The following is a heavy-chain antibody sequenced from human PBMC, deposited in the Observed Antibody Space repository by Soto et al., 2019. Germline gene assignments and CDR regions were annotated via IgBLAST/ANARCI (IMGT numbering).Heavy chain of an antibody. CDR2: IYYSGST. CDR1: GGSISSSSYY. J-gene: IGHJ4*02. D-gene: IGHD6-19*01. CDR3: ARRTVNIRTFYSGLKTHCFDY. Sequence: QLQLQESGPGLVKPSETLSLTCAVSGGSISSSSYYWGWIRQPPGKGLEWIGSIYYSGSTYYTPSLQSRVAISVDTSKNQFSLKLNSVTAADTVVYYCARRTVNIRTFYSGLKTHCFDYWGQGTLVTVSS. V-gene: IGHV4-39*01.